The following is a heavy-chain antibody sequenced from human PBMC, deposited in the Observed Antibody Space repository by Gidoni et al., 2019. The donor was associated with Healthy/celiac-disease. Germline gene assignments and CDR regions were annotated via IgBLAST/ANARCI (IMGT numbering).Heavy chain of an antibody. D-gene: IGHD3-10*01. CDR2: IYYSGST. CDR3: ARVVPVVRGVSYMDFDY. V-gene: IGHV4-30-4*01. Sequence: QVQLQESGPGLVKPSQTLSLTCTVSGGSISSGDYYWSWIRQPPGKGLEWIGYIYYSGSTYYNPSLKSRVTISVDTSKNQFSLKLSSVTAADTAVYYCARVVPVVRGVSYMDFDYWGQGTLVTVSS. J-gene: IGHJ4*02. CDR1: GGSISSGDYY.